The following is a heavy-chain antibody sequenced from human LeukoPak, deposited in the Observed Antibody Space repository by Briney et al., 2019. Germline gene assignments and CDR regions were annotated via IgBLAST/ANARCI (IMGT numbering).Heavy chain of an antibody. D-gene: IGHD3-10*01. J-gene: IGHJ4*02. Sequence: PGGSLRLSCAASGFTFSSYGMHWVRQAPGKGLEWVALISYDGSNKYYADSVKGRFTISRDNSENTLYLQMNSLRAEDTALYYCAQERKSYYYGSGSLPLGYWGQGTLVTVSS. V-gene: IGHV3-30*18. CDR2: ISYDGSNK. CDR3: AQERKSYYYGSGSLPLGY. CDR1: GFTFSSYG.